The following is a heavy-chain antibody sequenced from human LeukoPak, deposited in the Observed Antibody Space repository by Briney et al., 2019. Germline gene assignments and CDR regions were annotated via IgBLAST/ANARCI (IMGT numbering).Heavy chain of an antibody. CDR1: GYSFTNYF. Sequence: SVKVSCKASGYSFTNYFIHWVRQAPGQGLEWVGVINPSGRGTNYAQKFQGRVTMTTDTSTSTVYMELSSLRSEDTAVYYCARDLDSSNSIDYWGQGTLVTVSS. V-gene: IGHV1-46*01. CDR3: ARDLDSSNSIDY. CDR2: INPSGRGT. D-gene: IGHD2-2*01. J-gene: IGHJ4*02.